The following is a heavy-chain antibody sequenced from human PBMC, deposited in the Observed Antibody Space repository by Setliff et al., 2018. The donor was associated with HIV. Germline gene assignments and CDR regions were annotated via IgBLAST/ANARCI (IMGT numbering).Heavy chain of an antibody. V-gene: IGHV1-3*01. Sequence: GASVKVSCKASGYSFTRNFVHWVRQAPGQRLEWMGWINAGNGNTKYSQKFQGRVTISRDTSASTVYMELNSLRSEDTAIYYCARDIGSVWHNWFDPWGQGTLVTVPS. D-gene: IGHD6-19*01. J-gene: IGHJ5*02. CDR1: GYSFTRNF. CDR3: ARDIGSVWHNWFDP. CDR2: INAGNGNT.